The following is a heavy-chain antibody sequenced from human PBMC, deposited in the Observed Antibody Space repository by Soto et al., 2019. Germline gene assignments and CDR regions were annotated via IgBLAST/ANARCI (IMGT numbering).Heavy chain of an antibody. Sequence: PGGSLRLSCAASGFTFSGSAMHWVRQASGKGLEWVGRIRSKANSYATAYAASVKGRFTISRDDSKNTAYLQMNSLKTEDTAVYYCTRLIPAGYCSGGSCSRPGIYYYYGMDVWGQGTTVTVSS. CDR2: IRSKANSYAT. J-gene: IGHJ6*02. CDR3: TRLIPAGYCSGGSCSRPGIYYYYGMDV. D-gene: IGHD2-15*01. V-gene: IGHV3-73*01. CDR1: GFTFSGSA.